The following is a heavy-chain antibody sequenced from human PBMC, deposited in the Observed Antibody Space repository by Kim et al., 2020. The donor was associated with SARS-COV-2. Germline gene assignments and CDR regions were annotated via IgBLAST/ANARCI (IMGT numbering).Heavy chain of an antibody. J-gene: IGHJ4*02. CDR3: AKDELGIWFGELGSAY. D-gene: IGHD3-10*01. Sequence: VKGRFTISRDNSKNTLYLQMNSLRAEDTAVYYCAKDELGIWFGELGSAYWGQGTLVTVSS. V-gene: IGHV3-23*01.